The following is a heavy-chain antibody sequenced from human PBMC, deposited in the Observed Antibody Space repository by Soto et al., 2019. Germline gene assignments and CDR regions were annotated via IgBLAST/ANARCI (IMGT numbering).Heavy chain of an antibody. Sequence: EVQLLESGGGLVQPGGSLRLSCAASGFTVSSNAMTWVRQAPGKGLEWVSNISGSGGSTYYADSAKGRVTISRDNSKNTLYLQMNSMRAEDTAVYYCAKGWKAGGFDYWGQGILVTVSS. V-gene: IGHV3-23*01. CDR3: AKGWKAGGFDY. D-gene: IGHD1-1*01. CDR1: GFTVSSNA. CDR2: ISGSGGST. J-gene: IGHJ4*02.